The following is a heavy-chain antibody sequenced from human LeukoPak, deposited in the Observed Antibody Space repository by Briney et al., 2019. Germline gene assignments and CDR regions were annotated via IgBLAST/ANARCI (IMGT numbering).Heavy chain of an antibody. Sequence: SETLSLTCTVSGGSISSYYWSWIRQPPGKGLEWIGYIYYSGSTNYNPSLKSRVTISVDTSKNQFSLKLSSVTAADTAVYYCVRHRSTGGDWGQGTLVTVSS. D-gene: IGHD2-8*02. CDR3: VRHRSTGGD. V-gene: IGHV4-59*08. CDR2: IYYSGST. CDR1: GGSISSYY. J-gene: IGHJ4*02.